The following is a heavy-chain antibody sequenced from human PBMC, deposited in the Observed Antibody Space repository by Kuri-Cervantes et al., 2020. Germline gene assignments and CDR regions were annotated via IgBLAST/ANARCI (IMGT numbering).Heavy chain of an antibody. D-gene: IGHD2-15*01. CDR2: SRNKANSYTT. V-gene: IGHV3-72*01. J-gene: IGHJ4*02. CDR1: GFTFSNYG. Sequence: GESLKISCAASGFTFSNYGMHWVRQAPGKGLEWVARSRNKANSYTTEYAPSVKGRFTVSRDDATNSLHLQMNSLKTEDTAVYYCTRSGESSLPFDYWGQGTLVTVSS. CDR3: TRSGESSLPFDY.